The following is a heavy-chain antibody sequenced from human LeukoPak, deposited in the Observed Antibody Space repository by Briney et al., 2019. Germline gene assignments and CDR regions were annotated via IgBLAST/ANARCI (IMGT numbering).Heavy chain of an antibody. J-gene: IGHJ1*01. CDR3: ARDNPNDYGEH. Sequence: ASGKVSCKASGYTFTVYYMHLVRQAPGQGREWMGWINPNSGGTNYAQKFQGRVTMTRDTSISIAYMELSRLRSDVTAVYYCARDNPNDYGEHWGQGTLVTVSS. CDR2: INPNSGGT. V-gene: IGHV1-2*02. CDR1: GYTFTVYY. D-gene: IGHD4-17*01.